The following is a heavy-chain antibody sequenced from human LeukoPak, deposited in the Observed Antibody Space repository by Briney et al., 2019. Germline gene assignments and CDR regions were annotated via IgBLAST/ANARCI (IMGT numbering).Heavy chain of an antibody. Sequence: SQTLSLTCTVSDGSISSSSYYWGWIRQPPGKGLEWIGSIYYSGSTYYNPSLKSRVTISVDTSKNQFSLKLSSVTAADTAVYYCARRANTWFDPWGQGTLVTVSS. V-gene: IGHV4-39*01. CDR1: DGSISSSSYY. D-gene: IGHD2/OR15-2a*01. CDR3: ARRANTWFDP. CDR2: IYYSGST. J-gene: IGHJ5*02.